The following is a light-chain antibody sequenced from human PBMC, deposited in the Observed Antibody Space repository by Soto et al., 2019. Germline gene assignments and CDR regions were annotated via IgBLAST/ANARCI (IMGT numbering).Light chain of an antibody. Sequence: QSVLTQPASVSGSPGHSITISCTGTSSDVGAYNYVSWYQQHPGTAPKLIIYDVNNRPSGVSNRFSGSKSGNTASLTISGLQAEDEADYYCSSYTISSTRVFGTGTKLTVL. CDR2: DVN. CDR1: SSDVGAYNY. V-gene: IGLV2-14*03. J-gene: IGLJ1*01. CDR3: SSYTISSTRV.